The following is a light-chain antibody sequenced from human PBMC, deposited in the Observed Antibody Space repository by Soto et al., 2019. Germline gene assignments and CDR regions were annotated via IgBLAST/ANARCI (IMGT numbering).Light chain of an antibody. J-gene: IGLJ1*01. CDR1: SSDVGAYNY. CDR3: TSYTTRSTRV. Sequence: QSARTQPPSASGSPGQSVTISCTGTSSDVGAYNYVSWYQQLPGKAPKLIIYEVSKRPSGVPDRFSGSKSGNTASLTVSGLQAEDEADYYCTSYTTRSTRVFGTGTKVTVL. CDR2: EVS. V-gene: IGLV2-8*01.